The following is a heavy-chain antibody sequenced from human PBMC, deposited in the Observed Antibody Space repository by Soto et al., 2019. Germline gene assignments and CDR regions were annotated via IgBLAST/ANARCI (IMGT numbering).Heavy chain of an antibody. CDR1: GFTFSSYA. V-gene: IGHV3-23*01. CDR3: AQPLPQYSSSATPYDS. CDR2: ISGSGGNT. D-gene: IGHD6-6*01. J-gene: IGHJ4*02. Sequence: EVQLLESGGGLVQPGGSLRLSCAASGFTFSSYAMSWVRQAPGKGLEWVSAISGSGGNTYYADSVKGRFTISRDNSKNTLYLQMNSLRAEDTAVYYCAQPLPQYSSSATPYDSWGQGTLVTVSS.